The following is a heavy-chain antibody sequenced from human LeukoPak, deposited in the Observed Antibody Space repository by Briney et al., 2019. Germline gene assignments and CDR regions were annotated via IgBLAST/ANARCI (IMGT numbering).Heavy chain of an antibody. Sequence: QTGGSLRLSCAASGFTFSSYSMNWVRQAPGKGLEDLSYINSDGKTTWYADSVKGRFTASRDNAKNSLYLQMNSLRVEDTAVYYCASRSINWYRGNKWFDPWGQGTLVTVSS. V-gene: IGHV3-48*01. CDR1: GFTFSSYS. CDR2: INSDGKTT. J-gene: IGHJ5*02. D-gene: IGHD6-13*01. CDR3: ASRSINWYRGNKWFDP.